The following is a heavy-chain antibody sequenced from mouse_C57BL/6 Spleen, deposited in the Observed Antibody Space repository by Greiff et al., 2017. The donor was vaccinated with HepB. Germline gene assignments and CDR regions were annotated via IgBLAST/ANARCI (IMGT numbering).Heavy chain of an antibody. J-gene: IGHJ2*01. CDR2: ISDGGSYT. CDR3: ARGGDYGD. V-gene: IGHV5-4*01. CDR1: GFTFSSYA. D-gene: IGHD2-4*01. Sequence: GQVVESGGGLVKPGGSLKLSCAASGFTFSSYAMSWVRQTPEKRLEWVATISDGGSYTYYPDNVKGRFTISRDNAKNNLYLQMSHLKSEDTALYYCARGGDYGDWGQGTTLTVSS.